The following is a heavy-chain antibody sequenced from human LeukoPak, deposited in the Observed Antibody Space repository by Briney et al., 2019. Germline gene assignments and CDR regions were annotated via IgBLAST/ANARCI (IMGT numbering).Heavy chain of an antibody. CDR1: GGSFSGYY. CDR2: INHSGST. J-gene: IGHJ5*02. Sequence: PSETLSLTCAVYGGSFSGYYWSWIRQPPGKGLEWIGEINHSGSTNYNPSLKSRVTISVDTSKNQFSLKLSSVTAADTAVYYCARQVGYDSNWFDPWGQGTLDTVSS. D-gene: IGHD5-12*01. CDR3: ARQVGYDSNWFDP. V-gene: IGHV4-34*01.